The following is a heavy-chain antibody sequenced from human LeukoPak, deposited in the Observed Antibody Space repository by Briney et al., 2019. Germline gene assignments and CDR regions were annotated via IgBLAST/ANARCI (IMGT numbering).Heavy chain of an antibody. V-gene: IGHV3-23*01. D-gene: IGHD3-10*01. CDR2: ISGSGGST. J-gene: IGHJ6*03. CDR3: AKVGLWFGEYYYYYMDV. Sequence: GGSLRLSCAASGFTFTSYAMSWVRQAPGKGLEWVSAISGSGGSTYYADSVKGRFTISRDNSKDTLYLQMNSLRAEDTAVYYCAKVGLWFGEYYYYYMDVWGKGTTVTVSS. CDR1: GFTFTSYA.